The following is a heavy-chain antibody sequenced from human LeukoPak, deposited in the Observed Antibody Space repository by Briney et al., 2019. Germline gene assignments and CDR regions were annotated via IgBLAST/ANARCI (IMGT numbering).Heavy chain of an antibody. D-gene: IGHD3-16*01. V-gene: IGHV5-51*01. CDR3: ARPVVLHEAFYFDS. CDR2: IHPGYSDP. Sequence: GEAVKISCKGSGYSFTSYWIGWVRQMPGKGLEWMAIIHPGYSDPRYSPSFQGQVTISVDKSITTAYLQWSSMKASDTAMYYCARPVVLHEAFYFDSWGQGSLVTVSS. CDR1: GYSFTSYW. J-gene: IGHJ4*02.